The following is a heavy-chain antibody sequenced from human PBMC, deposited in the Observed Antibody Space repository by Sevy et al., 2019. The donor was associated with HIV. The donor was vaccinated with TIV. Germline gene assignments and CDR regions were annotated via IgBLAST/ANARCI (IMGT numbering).Heavy chain of an antibody. D-gene: IGHD2-2*01. Sequence: SETLSLTCAVYGGSFSGYYWSWIRQPPGKGLEWIGEINHSGSTNYNPSLKSRVTISGDTSKNQFSLKLSSVTAADTAVYYCARHCSSNSCSYAFDIWGQGTMVTVSS. CDR2: INHSGST. CDR3: ARHCSSNSCSYAFDI. V-gene: IGHV4-34*01. CDR1: GGSFSGYY. J-gene: IGHJ3*02.